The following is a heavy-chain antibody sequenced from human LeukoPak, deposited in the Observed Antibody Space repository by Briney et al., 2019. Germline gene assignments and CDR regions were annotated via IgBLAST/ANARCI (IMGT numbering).Heavy chain of an antibody. D-gene: IGHD1-26*01. J-gene: IGHJ4*02. CDR2: ISSSSSYI. CDR3: ARPPISGSYYWGTDY. Sequence: PSETLSLTCTVSGGSISSGGYYWSWIRQHPGKGLEWVSSISSSSSYIYYADSVKGRFTISRDNAKNSLYLQMNSLRAEDTAVYYCARPPISGSYYWGTDYWGQGTLVTVSS. V-gene: IGHV3-21*01. CDR1: GGSISSGGYY.